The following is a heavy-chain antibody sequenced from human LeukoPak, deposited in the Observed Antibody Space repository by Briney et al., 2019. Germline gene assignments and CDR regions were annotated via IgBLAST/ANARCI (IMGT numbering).Heavy chain of an antibody. Sequence: SETLSLTCTVSGGSISSYYRSWIRQPPGKGLEWIGYIYYSGTTNYNPSLKSRVTISVDTSKNQFSLKLSSVTAADTAVYYCARGVYIAAAQYAYWGQGTLVTVSS. CDR1: GGSISSYY. CDR3: ARGVYIAAAQYAY. D-gene: IGHD6-13*01. CDR2: IYYSGTT. V-gene: IGHV4-59*01. J-gene: IGHJ4*02.